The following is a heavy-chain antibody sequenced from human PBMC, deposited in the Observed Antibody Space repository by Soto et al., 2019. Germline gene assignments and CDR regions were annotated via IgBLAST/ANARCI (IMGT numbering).Heavy chain of an antibody. D-gene: IGHD4-17*01. Sequence: QVQLQESGPGLVKPSQTLSLTCTVSGGSISSGGYYWSWIRQHPGKGLEWIGYIYYSGSTYYNPSLKGRVTLSVDTSKNQFSLKLSSGTAADTAVYYCARDLRYGDYESYGMDVWGQGTTVTVSS. CDR1: GGSISSGGYY. CDR3: ARDLRYGDYESYGMDV. CDR2: IYYSGST. J-gene: IGHJ6*02. V-gene: IGHV4-31*03.